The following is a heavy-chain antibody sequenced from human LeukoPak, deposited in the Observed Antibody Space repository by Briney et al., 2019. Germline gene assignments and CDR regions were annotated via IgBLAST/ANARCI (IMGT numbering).Heavy chain of an antibody. CDR1: GFTFSSYG. Sequence: PGGSLRLSCAASGFTFSSYGMHWVHQAPGKGLEWVAVISYDGSNKYYADSVKGRFTISRDNSKNTLYLQMNSLRAEDTAVYYCAKERTGYGDLGSWGQGTLVTVSS. D-gene: IGHD4-17*01. J-gene: IGHJ4*02. CDR2: ISYDGSNK. V-gene: IGHV3-30*18. CDR3: AKERTGYGDLGS.